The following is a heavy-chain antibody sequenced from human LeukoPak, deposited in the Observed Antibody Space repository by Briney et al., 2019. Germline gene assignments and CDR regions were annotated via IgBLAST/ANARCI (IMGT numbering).Heavy chain of an antibody. J-gene: IGHJ4*02. V-gene: IGHV3-33*06. Sequence: GRSLRLSCAASGFTFSSYGMHWVRQAPGKGLEWVAVIWYDGSNKYYADSVKGRFTISRDNSKNTLYLQMNSLRAEDTAVYYCAKDHSSDSSGYHPLDYWGQGTLVTVSS. CDR2: IWYDGSNK. CDR1: GFTFSSYG. D-gene: IGHD3-22*01. CDR3: AKDHSSDSSGYHPLDY.